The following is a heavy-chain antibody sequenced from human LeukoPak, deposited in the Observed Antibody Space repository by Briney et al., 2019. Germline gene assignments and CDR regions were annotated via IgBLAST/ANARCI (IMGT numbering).Heavy chain of an antibody. Sequence: PGGTLRLSCAASGFTFNSHAMNWVRQAQGQGLEWVSIITGSAGQKTYADSVKGRLTISRDNTNDTPYLQKTSLRTEDTAVYYCATDRIYDTTGYYRLDYWGQGTLVTVSS. CDR1: GFTFNSHA. V-gene: IGHV3-23*01. CDR3: ATDRIYDTTGYYRLDY. CDR2: ITGSAGQK. J-gene: IGHJ4*02. D-gene: IGHD3-22*01.